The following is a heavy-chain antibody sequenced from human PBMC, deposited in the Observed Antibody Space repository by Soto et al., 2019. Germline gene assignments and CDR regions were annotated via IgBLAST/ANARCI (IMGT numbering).Heavy chain of an antibody. CDR3: AKARADGIQLWFH. Sequence: EVQLLESGGGLVQPGGSLRLSCAASGFTFSSYAMSWVRQAPGKGLEWVSAISGSGGSTYYADSVKGRFTISRDNSKNTLYLQMNSLRAGDTAVYYCAKARADGIQLWFHWGQETLVTVSS. CDR2: ISGSGGST. CDR1: GFTFSSYA. D-gene: IGHD5-18*01. J-gene: IGHJ4*02. V-gene: IGHV3-23*01.